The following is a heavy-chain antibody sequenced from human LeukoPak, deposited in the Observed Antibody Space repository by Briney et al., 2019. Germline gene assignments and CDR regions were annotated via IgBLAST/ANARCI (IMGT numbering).Heavy chain of an antibody. Sequence: PSETLSLTCTVSGGSISSYYWSWIRQPPGKGLEWIGYIYYSGSTNYNPSLKSRVTISVDTSKNQFSLKLSFVTAADTAVYYCARGKSGYPWYFDLWGRGTLVIVSS. CDR2: IYYSGST. CDR1: GGSISSYY. D-gene: IGHD3-3*01. J-gene: IGHJ2*01. V-gene: IGHV4-59*01. CDR3: ARGKSGYPWYFDL.